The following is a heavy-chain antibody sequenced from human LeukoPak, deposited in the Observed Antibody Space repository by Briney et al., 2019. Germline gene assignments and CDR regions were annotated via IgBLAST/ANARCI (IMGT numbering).Heavy chain of an antibody. Sequence: SETLSLTCAVYGGSFSGYYWSWIRQLPGKGLEWIGEINHSGSTNYNPSLKSRVTISVDTSKNQFSLKLSSVTAADTAVYYCARGRRYCSSTSCYPPNWFDPWGQGTLVTVSS. CDR3: ARGRRYCSSTSCYPPNWFDP. D-gene: IGHD2-2*01. CDR2: INHSGST. J-gene: IGHJ5*02. V-gene: IGHV4-34*01. CDR1: GGSFSGYY.